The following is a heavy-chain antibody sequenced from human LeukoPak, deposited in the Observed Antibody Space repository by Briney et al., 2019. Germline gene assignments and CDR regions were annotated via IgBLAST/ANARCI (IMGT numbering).Heavy chain of an antibody. V-gene: IGHV3-23*01. CDR3: ARDYSGWSLDP. D-gene: IGHD5-12*01. Sequence: GGSLRLSCAAPGFNFGSYSMTWVRQAPGKGLEWVSVISADSATTFYADSVKGRFTISRDNAKNSLYLQMNSLRAEDTAVYYCARDYSGWSLDPWGQGTLVTVSS. J-gene: IGHJ5*02. CDR2: ISADSATT. CDR1: GFNFGSYS.